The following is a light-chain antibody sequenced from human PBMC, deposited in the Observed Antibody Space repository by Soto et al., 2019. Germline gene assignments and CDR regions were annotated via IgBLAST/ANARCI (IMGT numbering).Light chain of an antibody. CDR2: EVS. Sequence: QSALTQPASVSGSPGQSITISCTGTSNDVGSYDLVSWYQQHPGKAPKLIIYEVSKRPSGVPDRFSGSKSGNTASLTVSGLQAEDEADYYCTSYAGTYSFFYVFGTGTKVTVL. CDR3: TSYAGTYSFFYV. CDR1: SNDVGSYDL. V-gene: IGLV2-14*02. J-gene: IGLJ1*01.